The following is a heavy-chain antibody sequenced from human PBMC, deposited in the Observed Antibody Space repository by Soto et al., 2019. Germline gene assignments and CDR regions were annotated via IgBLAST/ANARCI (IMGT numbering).Heavy chain of an antibody. Sequence: VSLRLSCAASGFTFSSYWMSWVRQAPGKGLEWVANIKQDGSEKYYVDSVKGRFTISRDNAKNSLYLQMNSLRAEDTAVYYCARDPDHYDFWSGYSFSGMDVWGQGTTVTVSS. CDR2: IKQDGSEK. V-gene: IGHV3-7*03. CDR3: ARDPDHYDFWSGYSFSGMDV. D-gene: IGHD3-3*01. CDR1: GFTFSSYW. J-gene: IGHJ6*02.